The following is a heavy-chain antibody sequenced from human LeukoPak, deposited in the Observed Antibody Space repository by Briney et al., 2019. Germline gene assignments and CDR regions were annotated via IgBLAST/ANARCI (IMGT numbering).Heavy chain of an antibody. CDR1: GLRFSDYY. J-gene: IGHJ3*02. D-gene: IGHD4-17*01. V-gene: IGHV3-11*04. CDR2: ISSGGDIT. CDR3: ARVSLRYFAFDI. Sequence: GGSLRLSCAASGLRFSDYYVSWIRQAPGKGLQWVSYISSGGDITHYADSVKGRFTISRDNAKNSLYLQMNSLRAEDTAVYYCARVSLRYFAFDIWGQGTMVTVSS.